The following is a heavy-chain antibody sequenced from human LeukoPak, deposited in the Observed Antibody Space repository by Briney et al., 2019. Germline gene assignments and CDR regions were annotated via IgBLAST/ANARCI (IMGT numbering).Heavy chain of an antibody. CDR3: ARGRYSGSYLYFDY. CDR2: IYHSGST. Sequence: SETLSLTCAVSGYSIGSGYYWGWIRQPPGKGLEWIGSIYHSGSTYYNPSLKSRVTISVDTSKNQFSLKLSSVTAADTAVYYCARGRYSGSYLYFDYWGQGTLVTVSS. V-gene: IGHV4-38-2*01. CDR1: GYSIGSGYY. D-gene: IGHD1-26*01. J-gene: IGHJ4*02.